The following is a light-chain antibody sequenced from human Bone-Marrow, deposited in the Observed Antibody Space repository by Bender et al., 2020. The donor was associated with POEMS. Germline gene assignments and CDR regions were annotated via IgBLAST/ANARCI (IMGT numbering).Light chain of an antibody. CDR1: DIGSKS. CDR3: VVWDDSLNGRV. CDR2: DDS. V-gene: IGLV3-21*02. J-gene: IGLJ3*02. Sequence: SYVLTQPPSVSVAPGHTARIPCGGSDIGSKSVHWYQQKPDQAPVLVVYDDSDRPSGIPERFSGSKSGTSASLAISGLQSEDEADYYCVVWDDSLNGRVFGGGTKLTVL.